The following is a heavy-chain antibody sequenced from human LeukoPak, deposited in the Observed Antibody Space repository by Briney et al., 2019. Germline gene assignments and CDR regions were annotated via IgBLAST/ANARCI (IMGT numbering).Heavy chain of an antibody. D-gene: IGHD5-18*01. V-gene: IGHV4-30-2*01. CDR1: GGSISSGGYY. CDR2: IYHSGST. J-gene: IGHJ4*02. CDR3: ARVSCDTAPSVNFDY. Sequence: SETLSLTCTVSGGSISSGGYYWSWIRQPPGKGLEWIGYIYHSGSTYYNPSLKSRVTISVDTSKNQFSLKLSSVTAADTAVYYCARVSCDTAPSVNFDYWGQGTLVTVSS.